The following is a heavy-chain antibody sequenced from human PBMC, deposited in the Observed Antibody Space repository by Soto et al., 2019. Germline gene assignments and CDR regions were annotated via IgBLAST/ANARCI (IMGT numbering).Heavy chain of an antibody. CDR2: ISTYNGLT. J-gene: IGHJ5*02. CDR3: ARDLRYGYTFGDWFDP. V-gene: IGHV1-18*04. D-gene: IGHD3-16*01. Sequence: QVQLVQSAPEVKKPGASVTVSCKASGYTFTNYGLNWLRQAPGQGPQWMGRISTYNGLTNYAQKFQGRITMTTDASTNRVSMELRSLTSDDTAVYYCARDLRYGYTFGDWFDPWGQGTLVTVSS. CDR1: GYTFTNYG.